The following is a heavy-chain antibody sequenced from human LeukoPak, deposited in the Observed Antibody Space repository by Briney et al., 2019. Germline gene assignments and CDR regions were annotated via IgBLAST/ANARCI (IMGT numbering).Heavy chain of an antibody. CDR3: AKPARGSGIQDGFDS. Sequence: GGSLRLSCAASGFTVSNYNMNWVRQARGKGLEWVSFISDSGTAIYYAESVKGRFTISRDIARNSVYLQMNSLRDEDTAMYYCAKPARGSGIQDGFDSWGQGTLVTVSS. V-gene: IGHV3-48*02. D-gene: IGHD3-10*01. J-gene: IGHJ4*02. CDR2: ISDSGTAI. CDR1: GFTVSNYN.